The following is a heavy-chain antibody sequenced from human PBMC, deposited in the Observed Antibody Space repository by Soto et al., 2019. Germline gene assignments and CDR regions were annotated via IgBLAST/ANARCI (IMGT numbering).Heavy chain of an antibody. D-gene: IGHD2-2*01. CDR1: GFTFSSYA. CDR2: ISGSGGST. V-gene: IGHV3-23*01. CDR3: AKDSVEDQLLCWWDY. J-gene: IGHJ4*02. Sequence: HPGGSLRLSCAASGFTFSSYAMSWVRQAPGKGLEWVSAISGSGGSTYYADSVKGRFTISRDNSKNTLYLQMNSLRAEDTAVYYCAKDSVEDQLLCWWDYWVQGTLVTVST.